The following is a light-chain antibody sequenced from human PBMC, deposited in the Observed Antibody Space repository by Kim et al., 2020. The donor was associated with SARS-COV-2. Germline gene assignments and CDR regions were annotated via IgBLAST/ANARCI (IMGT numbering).Light chain of an antibody. CDR2: DVS. J-gene: IGLJ1*01. Sequence: QSALTQPPSASGSPGQSVTISCTGTSSDVGGYDWVCWYQQHPGKAPKLIISDVSKRPSGVHDRFSGSKSGNSASLTVSGLQAEDEADYYCCSYAGDDKYVFGAGTKLTVL. CDR1: SSDVGGYDW. CDR3: CSYAGDDKYV. V-gene: IGLV2-8*01.